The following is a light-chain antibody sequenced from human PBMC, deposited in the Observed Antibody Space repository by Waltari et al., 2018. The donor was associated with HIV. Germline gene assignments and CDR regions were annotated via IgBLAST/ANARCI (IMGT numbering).Light chain of an antibody. CDR2: EVN. Sequence: QSALTQPASVSGSPGQSITISCTGTSSDVGGYNYVSWYQQHPGKAPKLMIYEVNNRPSGVSNRFSGSKSGNTASLTISGLQAEDEADYYCSSYTSSSTLLGTGTKVTVL. V-gene: IGLV2-14*01. CDR1: SSDVGGYNY. CDR3: SSYTSSSTL. J-gene: IGLJ1*01.